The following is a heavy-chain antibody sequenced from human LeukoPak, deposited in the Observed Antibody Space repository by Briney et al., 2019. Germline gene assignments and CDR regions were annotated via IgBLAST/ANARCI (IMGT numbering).Heavy chain of an antibody. CDR3: ARAGVDTAMGFDY. J-gene: IGHJ4*02. CDR2: ISSSSSYI. V-gene: IGHV3-21*01. CDR1: GFTFISYS. D-gene: IGHD5-18*01. Sequence: PGGSLRLSCAASGFTFISYSMNWVRQAPGKGLEWVSSISSSSSYIYYADSVKGRFTISRDNAKNSLYLQMNSLRAGDTAVYYCARAGVDTAMGFDYWGQGTMVTVSS.